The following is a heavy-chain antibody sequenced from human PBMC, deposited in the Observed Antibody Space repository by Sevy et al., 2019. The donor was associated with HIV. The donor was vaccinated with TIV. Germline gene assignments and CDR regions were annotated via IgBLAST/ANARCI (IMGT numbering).Heavy chain of an antibody. J-gene: IGHJ4*02. Sequence: GGSLRLSCIASGFTFSTYSMNWVRQAPGKGLEWVASISSTSSDIYYASSVKGRFTISRDNAKNSLFLQVNSLRAEDTAVFYCTRHLDCSGSACYSQYYFDYWGQGTPVTVSS. CDR3: TRHLDCSGSACYSQYYFDY. CDR2: ISSTSSDI. D-gene: IGHD2-15*01. CDR1: GFTFSTYS. V-gene: IGHV3-21*01.